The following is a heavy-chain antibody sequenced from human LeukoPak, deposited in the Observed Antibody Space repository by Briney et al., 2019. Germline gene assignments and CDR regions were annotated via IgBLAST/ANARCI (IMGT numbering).Heavy chain of an antibody. CDR3: LRDRGYSTYDC. D-gene: IGHD6-13*01. CDR2: IKQDGSEK. CDR1: AFTFSYYW. V-gene: IGHV3-7*01. Sequence: PGGSLRLSCAASAFTFSYYWMNWVRQAPGKGLEWVASIKQDGSEKYYVDSVNGGFTISRDNPKHSQSLQINTLRAEDTAVYYCLRDRGYSTYDCWGQGTLVTVSS. J-gene: IGHJ4*02.